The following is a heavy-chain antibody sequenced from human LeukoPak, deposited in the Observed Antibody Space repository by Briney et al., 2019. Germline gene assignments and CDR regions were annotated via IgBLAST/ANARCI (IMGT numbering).Heavy chain of an antibody. D-gene: IGHD6-13*01. Sequence: AGGSLRLSCAASGFTFSSYAMHWVRQAPGKGLEYVSAISSNGGSTYYANSVKGRFTISRDNSKNTLYLQMGSLRAEDMAVYYCARAFRSSWHNFDYWGQGTLVTVSS. J-gene: IGHJ4*02. CDR2: ISSNGGST. CDR1: GFTFSSYA. CDR3: ARAFRSSWHNFDY. V-gene: IGHV3-64*01.